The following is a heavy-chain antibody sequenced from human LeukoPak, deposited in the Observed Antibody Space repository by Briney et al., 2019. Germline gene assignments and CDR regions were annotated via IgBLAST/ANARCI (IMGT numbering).Heavy chain of an antibody. CDR2: INHSGST. D-gene: IGHD3-3*01. J-gene: IGHJ4*02. Sequence: SSETLSLSCAVYGGSVSGYYWSWIRQPPGKGLEWIGEINHSGSTNCNPSLKSRVTISVDTSKNQFSLKLRSVTAADTAVYYCARAPFYDFWSGYYGDYFDYWGQGTLVTVSS. V-gene: IGHV4-34*01. CDR3: ARAPFYDFWSGYYGDYFDY. CDR1: GGSVSGYY.